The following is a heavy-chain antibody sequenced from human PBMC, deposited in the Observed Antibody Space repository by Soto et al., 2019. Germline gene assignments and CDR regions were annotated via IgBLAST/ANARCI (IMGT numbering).Heavy chain of an antibody. J-gene: IGHJ6*02. V-gene: IGHV5-51*01. CDR3: ARRSMVHGYGDGMDV. CDR1: GYSFTSYW. CDR2: IYPGDSDT. D-gene: IGHD5-18*01. Sequence: GESLKISCKGSGYSFTSYWIGWVRQMPGKGLEWMGIIYPGDSDTRYSPSFQGQVTISADKSISTAYLQWSSLKASDTAMYYCARRSMVHGYGDGMDVWGQGTTVTVSS.